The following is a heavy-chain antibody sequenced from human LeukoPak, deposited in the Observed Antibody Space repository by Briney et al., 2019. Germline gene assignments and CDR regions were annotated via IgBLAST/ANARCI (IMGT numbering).Heavy chain of an antibody. D-gene: IGHD3-10*01. V-gene: IGHV3-72*01. J-gene: IGHJ4*02. CDR3: ARDSGTARSGGGDY. CDR1: GFTFSDHY. Sequence: GGSLRLSCAASGFTFSDHYMDWVRQAPGKGLEWVGRTRNKANSYTTEYAASVKGRFTISRDDSKNSLYLQMNSLKTEDTAVYYCARDSGTARSGGGDYWGQGTLVTVSS. CDR2: TRNKANSYTT.